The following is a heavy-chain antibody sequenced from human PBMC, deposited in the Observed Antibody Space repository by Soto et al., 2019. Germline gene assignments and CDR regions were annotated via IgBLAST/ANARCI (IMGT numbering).Heavy chain of an antibody. CDR1: GFTFSDSW. CDR3: ARGSGWGDS. J-gene: IGHJ4*02. D-gene: IGHD6-19*01. Sequence: EVQLVESGGGLVQPGGSLRLSCAASGFTFSDSWMDWVRQAPGKGPEWVANIKQDGSEKYYVDSVKGRFTISRDNTKKSLYLQMNSLRTQDTAVYYCARGSGWGDSWGQGTLVTVSS. CDR2: IKQDGSEK. V-gene: IGHV3-7*03.